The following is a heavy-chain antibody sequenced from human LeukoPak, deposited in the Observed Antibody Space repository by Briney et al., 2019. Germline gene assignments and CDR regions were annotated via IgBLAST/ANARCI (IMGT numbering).Heavy chain of an antibody. Sequence: PSETLSLTCNVSDGSISSYYWSWIRQPPGRGLEWIAYIYYSGRTNYNPSLKSRVTISVDTSKDQFSLNLSSVTAADTAVYYCARTNYDILTGYYLFDYWGQGTLVTVSS. D-gene: IGHD3-9*01. CDR1: DGSISSYY. CDR2: IYYSGRT. J-gene: IGHJ4*02. CDR3: ARTNYDILTGYYLFDY. V-gene: IGHV4-59*01.